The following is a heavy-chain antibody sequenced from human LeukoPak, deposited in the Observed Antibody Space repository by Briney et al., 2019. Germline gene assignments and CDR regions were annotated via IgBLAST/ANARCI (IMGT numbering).Heavy chain of an antibody. CDR1: RYTFTSYD. CDR3: ARADATSHHYYYYMDV. J-gene: IGHJ6*03. V-gene: IGHV1-8*01. CDR2: MNPDSGNT. Sequence: ASVKVSCKASRYTFTSYDISWVRQATGQGLEWMGWMNPDSGNTGYAQKFQGRVLMTRDASIGTAYMELTSLRSEDTAVYYCARADATSHHYYYYMDVWGKGTAVTVSS.